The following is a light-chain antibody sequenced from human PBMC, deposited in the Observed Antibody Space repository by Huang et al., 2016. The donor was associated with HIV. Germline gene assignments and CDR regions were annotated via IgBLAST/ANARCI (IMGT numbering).Light chain of an antibody. CDR1: QNVNRN. CDR2: GAS. V-gene: IGKV3-15*01. CDR3: QHYNNWPPWT. Sequence: DIVMTQSPATLSVSLGEGVICSCRASQNVNRNVGWDQHKPGQVPRLVIHGASTRTTGVSDRCRGSGSGTEFTLTISSLQAEDFALYYCQHYNNWPPWTFGQGTKLEIK. J-gene: IGKJ1*01.